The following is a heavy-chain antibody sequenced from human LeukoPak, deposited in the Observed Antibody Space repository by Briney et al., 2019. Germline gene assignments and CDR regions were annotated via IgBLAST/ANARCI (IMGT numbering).Heavy chain of an antibody. CDR2: IWYDGSNK. CDR3: ARWDSGSYFLYAFDI. J-gene: IGHJ3*02. CDR1: GSSFSSYS. D-gene: IGHD1-26*01. Sequence: GGSLRLSCAASGSSFSSYSMNWVRQAPGKGLEWVAVIWYDGSNKYYADSVKGRFTISRDNSKNTLYLQMNSLRAEDTAVYYCARWDSGSYFLYAFDIWGQGTMVTVSS. V-gene: IGHV3-33*01.